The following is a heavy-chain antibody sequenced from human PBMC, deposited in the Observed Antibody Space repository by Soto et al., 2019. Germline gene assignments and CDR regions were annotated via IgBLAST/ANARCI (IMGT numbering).Heavy chain of an antibody. CDR1: GFNFGASY. J-gene: IGHJ5*02. V-gene: IGHV3-11*06. CDR2: ISPGSRYP. Sequence: PGGSLRLSCAGSGFNFGASYMSWIRQAPGKGLEWLSYISPGSRYPAYADSVKGRFTISRDNAKRSLYLQMMSLTAEDTAIYYCVRGGGGGLFEPWGQGTMVTVSS. D-gene: IGHD2-15*01. CDR3: VRGGGGGLFEP.